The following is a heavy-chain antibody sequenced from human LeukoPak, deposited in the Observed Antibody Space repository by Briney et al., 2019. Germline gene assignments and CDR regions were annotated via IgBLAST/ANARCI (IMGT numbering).Heavy chain of an antibody. CDR3: AREAENYDTSGFNFDY. CDR1: GYTFTSYV. V-gene: IGHV1-18*01. CDR2: ISPYNGNT. J-gene: IGHJ4*02. D-gene: IGHD3-22*01. Sequence: ASVKVSCKASGYTFTSYVISWVRQAPGQGLEWMAWISPYNGNTNYAHKLQGRVTMTTDTSTGTAYMELRSLRSDDTAVYYCAREAENYDTSGFNFDYWGQGTLVTVSS.